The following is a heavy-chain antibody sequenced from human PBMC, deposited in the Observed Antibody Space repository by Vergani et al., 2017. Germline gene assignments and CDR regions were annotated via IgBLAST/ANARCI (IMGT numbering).Heavy chain of an antibody. CDR3: AKNPXISTTRHYYAMDV. V-gene: IGHV3-11*04. J-gene: IGHJ6*02. D-gene: IGHD1-1*01. CDR2: ISPGASTA. CDR1: GFKFSDHY. Sequence: LEESGGGSVKPGGSLRLSCAASGFKFSDHYMSWIRQAPGKGLEWVSQISPGASTASYTDSVTGRFTVSRDNDNNSLTLDMTTLRVEDTAVYYCAKNPXISTTRHYYAMDVWGQGTTVTVSS.